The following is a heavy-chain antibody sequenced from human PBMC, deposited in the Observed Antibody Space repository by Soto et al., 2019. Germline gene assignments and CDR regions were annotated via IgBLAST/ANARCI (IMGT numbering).Heavy chain of an antibody. CDR1: GFTFSNAW. Sequence: GGSLRLSCAASGFTFSNAWMSWVRQAPGKGLEWVGRIKSKTDGGTADYVAPVKGRFTISRDDSKNTLYLQMNSLKTEDTAVYYCTTDGGMTTVNSYYFEYWGQGTLVTVSS. CDR3: TTDGGMTTVNSYYFEY. CDR2: IKSKTDGGTA. D-gene: IGHD4-17*01. J-gene: IGHJ4*02. V-gene: IGHV3-15*01.